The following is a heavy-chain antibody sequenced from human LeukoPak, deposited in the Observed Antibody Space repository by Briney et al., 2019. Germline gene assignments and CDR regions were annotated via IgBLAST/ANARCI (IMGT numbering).Heavy chain of an antibody. CDR1: GFTFSSYG. CDR3: AKSTPSTYYYGSGSYMDIDY. D-gene: IGHD3-10*01. Sequence: GGSLRLSCAASGFTFSSYGMHWVRQAPGKGLEWVAFIRYDGSNKYYADSVKGRFTISRDDSKNTLYLQMNSLRAEDTAVYYCAKSTPSTYYYGSGSYMDIDYWGQGTLVTVSS. J-gene: IGHJ4*02. CDR2: IRYDGSNK. V-gene: IGHV3-30*02.